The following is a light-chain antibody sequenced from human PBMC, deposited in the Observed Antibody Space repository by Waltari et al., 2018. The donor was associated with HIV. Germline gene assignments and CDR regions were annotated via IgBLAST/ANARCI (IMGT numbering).Light chain of an antibody. CDR1: QSVSSY. V-gene: IGKV3-11*01. Sequence: DIVLTQSPATLSLSPGDRATLSCRASQSVSSYLAWYKHKPGQAPRLLIYDVSKRATGIPARFSGRGAGADFTLTISSLEPEDFAVYYCQQRSNLPLTFGGGTKVEIK. CDR2: DVS. J-gene: IGKJ4*01. CDR3: QQRSNLPLT.